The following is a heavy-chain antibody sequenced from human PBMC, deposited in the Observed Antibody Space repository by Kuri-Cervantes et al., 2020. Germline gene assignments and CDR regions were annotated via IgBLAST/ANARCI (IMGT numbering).Heavy chain of an antibody. J-gene: IGHJ6*03. V-gene: IGHV1-18*01. Sequence: ASVNVSCKASVYTFTTSAISWVRQAPGQGLEWMGWISAYNGNTNYAQKLQGRVTMTTDTSTSTAYMELRSLRSDDTAVYYCARGPGFGVVIMPTHYMDVWGKGTTVTVSS. D-gene: IGHD3-3*01. CDR1: VYTFTTSA. CDR2: ISAYNGNT. CDR3: ARGPGFGVVIMPTHYMDV.